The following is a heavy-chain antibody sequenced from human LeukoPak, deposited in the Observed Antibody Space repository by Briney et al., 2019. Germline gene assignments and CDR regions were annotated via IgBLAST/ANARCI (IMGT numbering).Heavy chain of an antibody. V-gene: IGHV3-7*03. CDR3: ARGGGLDV. CDR2: IKHDGSEK. J-gene: IGHJ6*02. CDR1: GFTFSRHW. Sequence: PGGSLRLSCAASGFTFSRHWMTWVRQAPGKGLEWVANIKHDGSEKNYVDSVKGRFTISRDNAKNSLYLQMSNLRAEDTAVCFCARGGGLDVWGQGATVTVSS. D-gene: IGHD3-16*01.